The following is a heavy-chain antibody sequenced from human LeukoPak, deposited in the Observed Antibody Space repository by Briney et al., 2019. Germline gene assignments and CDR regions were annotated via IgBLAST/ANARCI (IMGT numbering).Heavy chain of an antibody. CDR2: INPNSGGT. CDR1: GYAFTGYY. V-gene: IGHV1-2*02. Sequence: ASVKVSCKASGYAFTGYYMHWVRQAPGQGLEWMGWINPNSGGTNYAQKFQGRVTMTRDTSISTAYMELSRLRSDDTAVYYCARDLGFGYSYGYWGQGTLVTVSS. D-gene: IGHD5-18*01. CDR3: ARDLGFGYSYGY. J-gene: IGHJ4*02.